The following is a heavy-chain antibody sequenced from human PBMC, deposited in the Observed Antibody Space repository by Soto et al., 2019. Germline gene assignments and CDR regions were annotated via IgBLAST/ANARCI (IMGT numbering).Heavy chain of an antibody. CDR2: IKQDGSGR. CDR1: GFTFSTYW. J-gene: IGHJ4*02. CDR3: ARGAYCGGDCHYHFDY. V-gene: IGHV3-7*04. Sequence: QPGGSLRLSCAASGFTFSTYWMHWVRQAPGKGLEWVANIKQDGSGRNYVDSVKGRFTISRDSAKNSLYLQMISLRAEDTAVYYCARGAYCGGDCHYHFDYWGQGT. D-gene: IGHD2-21*02.